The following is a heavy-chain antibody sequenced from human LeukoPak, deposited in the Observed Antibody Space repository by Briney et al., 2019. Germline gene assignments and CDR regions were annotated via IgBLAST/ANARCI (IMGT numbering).Heavy chain of an antibody. J-gene: IGHJ6*03. CDR3: AKGMGATVRYYYDYMDV. V-gene: IGHV3-23*01. D-gene: IGHD1-26*01. Sequence: GGSLRLSCAASGFTFSSCAMSWVRQAPGQGLEWVSAISGGGGGTYYADSVKGRFTISRENSTNTRFLQMNSLRAEDTAIYYCAKGMGATVRYYYDYMDVWGKGTTVTVSS. CDR1: GFTFSSCA. CDR2: ISGGGGGT.